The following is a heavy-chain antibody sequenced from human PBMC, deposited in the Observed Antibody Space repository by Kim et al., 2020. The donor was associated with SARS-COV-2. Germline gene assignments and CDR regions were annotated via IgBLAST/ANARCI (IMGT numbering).Heavy chain of an antibody. Sequence: GESLKISCKGSGYSFTSYWIGWVRQMPGKGLEWMGIIYPGDSDTRYSPSFQGQVTISADKSISTAYLQWSSLKASDTAMYYCARLVRDTRGEDWFDPWGQGTLVTVSS. CDR3: ARLVRDTRGEDWFDP. V-gene: IGHV5-51*01. D-gene: IGHD3-10*01. CDR2: IYPGDSDT. J-gene: IGHJ5*02. CDR1: GYSFTSYW.